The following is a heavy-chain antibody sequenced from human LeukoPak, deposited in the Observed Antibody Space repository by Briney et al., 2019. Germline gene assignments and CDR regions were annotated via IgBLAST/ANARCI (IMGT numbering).Heavy chain of an antibody. V-gene: IGHV4-59*11. D-gene: IGHD6-13*01. CDR1: ADSFSSHY. Sequence: KASETLSLTCAVSADSFSSHYWTWIRQPPGKGLEWIGYISYIGSTNYNPSLKSRVTISIDTSKNQFSLKLASVTAADTAVYYCARSDTNAWYDYWGPGTLVTVSS. CDR3: ARSDTNAWYDY. CDR2: ISYIGST. J-gene: IGHJ4*02.